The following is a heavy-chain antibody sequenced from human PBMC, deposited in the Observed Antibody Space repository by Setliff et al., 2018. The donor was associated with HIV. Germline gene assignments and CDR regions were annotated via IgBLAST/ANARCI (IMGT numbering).Heavy chain of an antibody. Sequence: GESLKISCKGSGYSFTKYWIAWVRQTPGKGLEWMGIISPSDSDTRHSPSFQGQVTMSADKSVSTAYLQWSSLRAADTAVYYCARADFGGDCYLPYYFDHWGQGTLVTVSS. V-gene: IGHV5-51*01. CDR2: ISPSDSDT. J-gene: IGHJ4*02. D-gene: IGHD2-21*02. CDR3: ARADFGGDCYLPYYFDH. CDR1: GYSFTKYW.